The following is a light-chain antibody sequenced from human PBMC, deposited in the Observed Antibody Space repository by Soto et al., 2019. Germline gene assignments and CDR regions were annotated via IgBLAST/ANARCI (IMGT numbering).Light chain of an antibody. CDR2: GAS. V-gene: IGKV3-20*01. J-gene: IGKJ1*01. CDR3: QQYGTSPWT. Sequence: DIVMTQSPDSLAVSPGERATLSCRASQRVRSQSVSTSYLAWFQQKPGQAPRLLIYGASTRATGIPDRFSGSGSGTDFTLTISRLEPEDFVVYYCQQYGTSPWTFGQGTKVDI. CDR1: QRVRSQSVSTSY.